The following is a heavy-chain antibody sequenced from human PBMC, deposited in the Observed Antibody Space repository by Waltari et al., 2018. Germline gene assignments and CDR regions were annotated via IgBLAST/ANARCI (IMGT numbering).Heavy chain of an antibody. CDR2: ITSGGRT. V-gene: IGHV3-23*01. CDR3: AKERGASRIYFLDY. Sequence: SGRGLLPPGGSLRLSCSALGFTFSSYTMDWVRQAPGKGLEWVSAITSGGRTYDADSVRGRFTVSRDNSKSTLYLEMNSLRAEDTAVYYCAKERGASRIYFLDYWGQGSLVTVSS. D-gene: IGHD3-10*01. J-gene: IGHJ4*02. CDR1: GFTFSSYT.